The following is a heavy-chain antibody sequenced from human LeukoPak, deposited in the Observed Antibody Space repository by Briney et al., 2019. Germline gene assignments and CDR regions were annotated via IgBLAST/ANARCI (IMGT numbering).Heavy chain of an antibody. CDR1: GFTFSSYS. CDR3: ARARGVSSSWSDY. CDR2: ISSSSSYI. D-gene: IGHD6-13*01. Sequence: GGSLRLSCAASGFTFSSYSMNWVRQAPGKGLEWVSSISSSSSYIYYADSVKGRFTISRDNAKNSLYLQMNSLRAEDTAVYYCARARGVSSSWSDYWGQGTLVTVSS. V-gene: IGHV3-21*01. J-gene: IGHJ4*02.